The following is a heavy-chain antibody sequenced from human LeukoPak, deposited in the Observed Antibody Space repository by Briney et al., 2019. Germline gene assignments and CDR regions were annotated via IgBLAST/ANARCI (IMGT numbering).Heavy chain of an antibody. D-gene: IGHD1-26*01. Sequence: SVKVSCKASGGTFSSYAISWVRQAPGQGLEWMGGIIPIFGTANYAQKFQGRVTITTDESTSTAYMELSRLRSEDTAVYYCARGRGIRGSSPDYYYYYYRDVWGKGPTVTVSS. CDR3: ARGRGIRGSSPDYYYYYYRDV. J-gene: IGHJ6*03. CDR1: GGTFSSYA. V-gene: IGHV1-69*05. CDR2: IIPIFGTA.